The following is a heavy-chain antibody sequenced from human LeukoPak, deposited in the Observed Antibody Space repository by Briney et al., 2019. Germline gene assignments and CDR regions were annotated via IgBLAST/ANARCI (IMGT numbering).Heavy chain of an antibody. Sequence: GESLKISXKGSGYSFTSYWIGWVRQMPGKGLEWMGIIYPGDSDTRYSPSFQGQVTISADKSISTAYLQWSSLKASDTAMYCCARAGYGGNPLDAFDIWGQGTMVTVSS. CDR1: GYSFTSYW. CDR2: IYPGDSDT. J-gene: IGHJ3*02. V-gene: IGHV5-51*01. D-gene: IGHD4-23*01. CDR3: ARAGYGGNPLDAFDI.